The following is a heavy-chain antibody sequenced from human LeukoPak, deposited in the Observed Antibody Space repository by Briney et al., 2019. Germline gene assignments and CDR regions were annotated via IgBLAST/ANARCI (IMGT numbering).Heavy chain of an antibody. D-gene: IGHD6-13*01. V-gene: IGHV3-30*18. CDR1: GFTFSSYG. CDR3: AKDMGRGSSSFDY. Sequence: GGSLRLPCAASGFTFSSYGMHWVRQAPGKGLEWVAVISYDGSNKYYADSVKGRFTISRDNSKNTLYLQMNSLRAEDTAVYYCAKDMGRGSSSFDYWGQGTLVTVSS. CDR2: ISYDGSNK. J-gene: IGHJ4*02.